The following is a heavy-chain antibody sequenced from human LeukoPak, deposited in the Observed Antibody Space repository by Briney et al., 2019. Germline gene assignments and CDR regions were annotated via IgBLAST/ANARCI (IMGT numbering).Heavy chain of an antibody. CDR3: ARDGGWLDY. CDR2: IYYSGST. CDR1: GGSISGSSYY. D-gene: IGHD3-16*01. V-gene: IGHV4-39*07. Sequence: SETLSLTCTVSGGSISGSSYYWGWVRQPPGMGLEWIGTIYYSGSTYYNPSLRSRVTISVDTSKNQFSLKLASVTAADTAVYYCARDGGWLDYWGQGTLVTVSS. J-gene: IGHJ4*02.